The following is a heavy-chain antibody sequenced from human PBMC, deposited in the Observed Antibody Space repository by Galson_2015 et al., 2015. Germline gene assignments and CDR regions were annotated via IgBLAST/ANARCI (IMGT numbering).Heavy chain of an antibody. V-gene: IGHV3-21*01. CDR1: GFTFSSYS. D-gene: IGHD6-13*01. CDR2: ISSSSSYI. CDR3: ARSGSWYFDY. Sequence: SLKLSCAASGFTFSSYSMNWVRQAPGKGLEWVSSISSSSSYIYYADSVKGRFTISRDNAKNSLYLQMNSLRAEDTAVYYCARSGSWYFDYWGQGTLVTVSS. J-gene: IGHJ4*02.